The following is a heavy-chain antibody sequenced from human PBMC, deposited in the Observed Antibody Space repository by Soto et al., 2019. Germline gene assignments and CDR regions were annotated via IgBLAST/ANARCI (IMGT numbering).Heavy chain of an antibody. CDR2: ATYSGGT. V-gene: IGHV4-39*01. Sequence: SETLSLTCTVSGGSIANNNYFWGWVRQPPGKGLEWIGSATYSGGTYKNPSLKSRVTVSVDTSKNQFSLKLTSVTAADTAVYYCAKVVVGATSHSDFDSWGQGTLVTVSS. CDR3: AKVVVGATSHSDFDS. J-gene: IGHJ4*02. CDR1: GGSIANNNYF. D-gene: IGHD2-15*01.